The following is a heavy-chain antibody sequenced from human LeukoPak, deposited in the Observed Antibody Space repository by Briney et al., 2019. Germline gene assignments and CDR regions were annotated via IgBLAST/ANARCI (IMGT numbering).Heavy chain of an antibody. D-gene: IGHD2-2*01. CDR2: INPSGGST. CDR1: GYTFTSYY. Sequence: ASVKVSCKASGYTFTSYYMHWVRQTPGQGLEGMGIINPSGGSTSYAQKFQGRVTMTRDTSTSTVYMELSSLRSEDTAVYYCARARAPSDYYYYYMDVWGKGTTVTVSS. J-gene: IGHJ6*03. CDR3: ARARAPSDYYYYYMDV. V-gene: IGHV1-46*01.